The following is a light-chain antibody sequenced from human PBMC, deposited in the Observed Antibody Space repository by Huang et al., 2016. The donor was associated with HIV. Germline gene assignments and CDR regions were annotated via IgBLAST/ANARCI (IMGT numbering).Light chain of an antibody. CDR1: QGISTS. CDR2: DES. J-gene: IGKJ4*01. Sequence: IQLTLSPSYLSASIGDRVTITCRAIQGISTSLAWYQQKPGKAPNLLIFDESSLRSGGPSRFSGSRSGTVFTLSISSLQPEDFATYFCQQLRSYPLTFGGGTKVEIK. V-gene: IGKV1-9*01. CDR3: QQLRSYPLT.